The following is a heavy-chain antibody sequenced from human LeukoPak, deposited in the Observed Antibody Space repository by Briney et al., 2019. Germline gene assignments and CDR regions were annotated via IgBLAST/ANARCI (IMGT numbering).Heavy chain of an antibody. Sequence: GSLRLSCAASGFTFSSYAMSWVRQAPGKGLEWVSAISGRGGSTYYADSVKGRFTISRDNSKNTLYLQMNSLRAEDTAVYYYATDKLRATHPNWFDPWGQGTLVTGSS. V-gene: IGHV3-23*01. J-gene: IGHJ5*02. CDR3: ATDKLRATHPNWFDP. CDR1: GFTFSSYA. CDR2: ISGRGGST.